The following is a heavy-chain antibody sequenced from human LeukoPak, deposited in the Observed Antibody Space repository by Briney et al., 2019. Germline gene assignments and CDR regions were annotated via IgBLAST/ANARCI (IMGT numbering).Heavy chain of an antibody. CDR1: GYRFTSFW. CDR3: ARSLFGGDYWYFDL. V-gene: IGHV5-51*01. Sequence: HGESLKISCKGAGYRFTSFWIGWVRQMPGRGLEWMGIIRPSDSETTYTPSFKGQVTISVDNFISTAYLQWSSLKASDTAMYYCARSLFGGDYWYFDLWGRGTLVTVSS. J-gene: IGHJ2*01. D-gene: IGHD2-21*01. CDR2: IRPSDSET.